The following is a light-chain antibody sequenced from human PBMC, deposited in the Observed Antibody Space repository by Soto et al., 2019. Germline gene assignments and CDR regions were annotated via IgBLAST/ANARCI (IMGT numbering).Light chain of an antibody. CDR2: EGS. V-gene: IGLV2-23*01. CDR1: SSDVGSYNL. Sequence: QSALTQPASVSGSPGQSITISCTGTSSDVGSYNLVSWYQQDPGKAPKLMIYEGSKRPSGVSNRFSGSKSGNTASLTISGLQAEDEADYYCCSYAAGSTLVFGGGTKLTVL. J-gene: IGLJ2*01. CDR3: CSYAAGSTLV.